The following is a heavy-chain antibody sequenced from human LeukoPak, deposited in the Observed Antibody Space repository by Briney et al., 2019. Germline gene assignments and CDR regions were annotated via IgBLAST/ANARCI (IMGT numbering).Heavy chain of an antibody. CDR1: VYTFTGYY. V-gene: IGHV1-24*01. CDR2: FDPEDGET. J-gene: IGHJ4*02. Sequence: ASVKVSFKASVYTFTGYYMHWVRQAPGKGLEWMGGFDPEDGETIYAQKFQGRVTMTEDTSTDTAYMELSSLRSEDTAVYYCATDLGVGATGWGQGTLVTVSS. CDR3: ATDLGVGATG. D-gene: IGHD1-26*01.